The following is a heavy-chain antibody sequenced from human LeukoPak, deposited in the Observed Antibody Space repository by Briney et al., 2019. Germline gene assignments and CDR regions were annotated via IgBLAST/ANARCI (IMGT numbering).Heavy chain of an antibody. Sequence: GGSLRLSCAASGFTFSSYAMSWVRQAPGKGLGRVSAISGSGGSTYYADSVKGRFTISRDNSKDTLYLQMNSLRAEDTAVYYCAKDQTAVAAHPFDPWGQGTLVTVSS. J-gene: IGHJ5*02. CDR1: GFTFSSYA. D-gene: IGHD6-19*01. V-gene: IGHV3-23*01. CDR2: ISGSGGST. CDR3: AKDQTAVAAHPFDP.